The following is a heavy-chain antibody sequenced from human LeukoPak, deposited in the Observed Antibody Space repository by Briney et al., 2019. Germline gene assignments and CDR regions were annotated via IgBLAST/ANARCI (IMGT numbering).Heavy chain of an antibody. V-gene: IGHV4-4*02. CDR1: GGSISSSNW. Sequence: SETLSLTCAVSGGSISSSNWWSWVRQPPGKGLEWIGEIYHSGSTNYNPSLKSRVTISVDTSKNQFSLKLSSVTAADTAVYYCARATGVGDAFDIWGQGTMVTVSS. D-gene: IGHD1-14*01. CDR3: ARATGVGDAFDI. CDR2: IYHSGST. J-gene: IGHJ3*02.